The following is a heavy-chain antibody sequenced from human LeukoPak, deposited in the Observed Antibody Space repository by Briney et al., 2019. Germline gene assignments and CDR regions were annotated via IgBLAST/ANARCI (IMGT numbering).Heavy chain of an antibody. CDR3: ARVITVYNDYEEVAEYFQH. CDR1: GFTFSRYW. D-gene: IGHD4-17*01. Sequence: GSLRLSCAASGFTFSRYWMSWVRQAPGKGLEWVANIKEDGSDKYYVDSVKGRFTVSRDNSKNSLYLQMNSLRAEDTAVYYCARVITVYNDYEEVAEYFQHWGQGTLVIVSS. CDR2: IKEDGSDK. J-gene: IGHJ1*01. V-gene: IGHV3-7*01.